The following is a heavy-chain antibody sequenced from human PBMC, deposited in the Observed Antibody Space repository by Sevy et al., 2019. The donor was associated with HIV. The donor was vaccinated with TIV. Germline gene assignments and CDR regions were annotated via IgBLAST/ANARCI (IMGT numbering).Heavy chain of an antibody. Sequence: GGSLRLSCAASGFTFSSYSMNWVRQAPGKGLEWVSSISGSSSYIYYADSVKGRFTISRDNAKNSLYLQMNSLRAEETAVYYCARGYPSIVVVPAANSPDYWGQGTLVTVSS. V-gene: IGHV3-21*01. CDR1: GFTFSSYS. CDR2: ISGSSSYI. D-gene: IGHD2-2*01. J-gene: IGHJ4*02. CDR3: ARGYPSIVVVPAANSPDY.